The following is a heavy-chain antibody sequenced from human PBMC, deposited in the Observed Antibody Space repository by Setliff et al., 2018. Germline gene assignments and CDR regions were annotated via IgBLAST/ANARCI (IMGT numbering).Heavy chain of an antibody. J-gene: IGHJ4*02. CDR3: AKFGPLDLTGDWAFDN. Sequence: ETLSLTCAVYGGSFSSFYWSWIRQPPGKGLEWIGEINHSGTTTYNPSLKSRVTIPVDTSRKQFSLRLTSVTAADTAVYYCAKFGPLDLTGDWAFDNWGQGTLVTVSS. CDR1: GGSFSSFY. V-gene: IGHV4-34*01. D-gene: IGHD7-27*01. CDR2: INHSGTT.